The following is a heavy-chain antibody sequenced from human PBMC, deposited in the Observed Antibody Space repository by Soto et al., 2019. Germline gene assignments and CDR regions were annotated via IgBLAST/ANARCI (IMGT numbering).Heavy chain of an antibody. Sequence: SETLSLTCAVSGGSISSGGYSWSWIRQPPGKGLEWIGYIYHSGSTYYNPSLKSRVTISVDRPKNQFSLKLSSVTAADTAVYYCARETTVTTRGGYYFDYWGQGTLVTVSS. CDR2: IYHSGST. D-gene: IGHD4-17*01. J-gene: IGHJ4*02. CDR1: GGSISSGGYS. CDR3: ARETTVTTRGGYYFDY. V-gene: IGHV4-30-2*01.